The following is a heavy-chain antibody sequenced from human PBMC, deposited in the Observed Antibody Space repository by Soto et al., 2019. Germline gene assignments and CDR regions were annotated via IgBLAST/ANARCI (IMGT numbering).Heavy chain of an antibody. V-gene: IGHV3-23*01. J-gene: IGHJ6*03. CDR1: GFTFSSYA. Sequence: GGSLRLSCAASGFTFSSYAMSWVRQAPGKGLEWVSAISGSGGSTYYADSVKGRFTISRDNSKNTLYLQMNSLRAEDTAVYYCAKDIYDWDYYYMDVWGKGTTVTVSS. CDR3: AKDIYDWDYYYMDV. D-gene: IGHD3-16*01. CDR2: ISGSGGST.